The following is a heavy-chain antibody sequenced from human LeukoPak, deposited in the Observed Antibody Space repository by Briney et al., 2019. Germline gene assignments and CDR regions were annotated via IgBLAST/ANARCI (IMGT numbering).Heavy chain of an antibody. D-gene: IGHD3-3*01. CDR1: GFSFSTYA. V-gene: IGHV3-23*01. Sequence: GGSLRLSCAASGFSFSTYAMAWVRQAPGKGLEWVSALNGRGINTYYADSVKGRFTISRDNSKNTLYLQMNSLRAEDTAVYYCAKDGGYDFWSGYYMDYWGQGTLVTVSS. J-gene: IGHJ4*02. CDR2: LNGRGINT. CDR3: AKDGGYDFWSGYYMDY.